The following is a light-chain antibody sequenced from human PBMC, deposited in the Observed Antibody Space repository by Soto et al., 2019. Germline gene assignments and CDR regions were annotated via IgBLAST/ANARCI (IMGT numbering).Light chain of an antibody. CDR1: QSVSSSF. CDR3: QQYGTSPWT. CDR2: GTS. J-gene: IGKJ1*01. V-gene: IGKV3-20*01. Sequence: EIVLTQSPGTLSLSPGERATLSCRASQSVSSSFVAWFQQKPGQAPRLLIYGTSSRATGIPDRFSGSGSGTDFTLTINGLEPEDFAMYFCQQYGTSPWTFGQGTRWIS.